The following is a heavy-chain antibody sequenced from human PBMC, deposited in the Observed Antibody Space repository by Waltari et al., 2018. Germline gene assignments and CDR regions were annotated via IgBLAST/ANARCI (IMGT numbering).Heavy chain of an antibody. CDR2: INPREGYT. CDR3: ATIKSSSPAGRYYFDY. CDR1: GYTFSSHW. D-gene: IGHD6-13*01. Sequence: QVQLVQSGAEVKKPGASVKVSCKASGYTFSSHWMHWVRQAPGQGLEWTGIINPREGYTMYAEKFRGRVTITSDTSTTTVYMELSSLRSEDTAVYYCATIKSSSPAGRYYFDYWGQGTLVTVSS. J-gene: IGHJ4*02. V-gene: IGHV1-46*01.